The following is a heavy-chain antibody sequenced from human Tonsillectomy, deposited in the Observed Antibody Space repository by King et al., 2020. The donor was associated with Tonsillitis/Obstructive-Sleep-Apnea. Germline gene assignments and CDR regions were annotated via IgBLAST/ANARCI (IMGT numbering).Heavy chain of an antibody. D-gene: IGHD1-1*01. J-gene: IGHJ4*02. V-gene: IGHV4-34*01. CDR1: GGSFSGYY. CDR3: ARGMGTPGDY. Sequence: VQLQQWGAGLLKPSETLSLTCAVYGGSFSGYYWSWIRQPPGKGLEWIGEINHSGSTNYNPYIKSRVTISVDTSKNQFSLNLSSVTAADTAVYYCARGMGTPGDYWGQGGLVTVSS. CDR2: INHSGST.